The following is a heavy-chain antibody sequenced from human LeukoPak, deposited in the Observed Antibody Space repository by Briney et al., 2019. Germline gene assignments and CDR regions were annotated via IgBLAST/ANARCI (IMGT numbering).Heavy chain of an antibody. Sequence: SETLSLTCTVSGGSISSGGYYWSWIRQPPGMGLEWIGYIYDSGSTYYNPSLKSRVTISVDRSKNQFSLKLSSVTAADTAVYYCASSTTVIPPGHWGQGTLVTVSS. CDR1: GGSISSGGYY. J-gene: IGHJ4*02. V-gene: IGHV4-30-2*01. D-gene: IGHD4-11*01. CDR3: ASSTTVIPPGH. CDR2: IYDSGST.